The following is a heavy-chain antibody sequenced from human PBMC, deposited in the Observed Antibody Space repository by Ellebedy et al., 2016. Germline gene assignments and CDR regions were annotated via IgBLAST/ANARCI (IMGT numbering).Heavy chain of an antibody. CDR2: ISYDGSNK. CDR3: AREVYGRSPGIAVAGTHYYYYYYGMDV. D-gene: IGHD6-19*01. J-gene: IGHJ6*02. Sequence: GGSLRLSCAASGFTVGSNYMSWVRQAPGKGLEWVAVISYDGSNKYYADSVKGRFTISRDNAKNSLYLQMNSLRAEDTAVYYCAREVYGRSPGIAVAGTHYYYYYYGMDVWGQGTTVTVSS. V-gene: IGHV3-30*03. CDR1: GFTVGSNY.